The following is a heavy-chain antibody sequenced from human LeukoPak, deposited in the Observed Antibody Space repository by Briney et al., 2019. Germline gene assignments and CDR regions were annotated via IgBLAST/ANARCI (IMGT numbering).Heavy chain of an antibody. CDR2: IGTGGNT. CDR3: VNPNSPCCPH. V-gene: IGHV3-23*01. D-gene: IGHD2-15*01. J-gene: IGHJ4*02. Sequence: PGRSLRLSCAVSGFTFSNYAMSWVRQAPGKGLEWVSAIGTGGNTYYADSVKGRFTIFRDNSKNTLYLQMNSLRAEDTAVYHCVNPNSPCCPHWGQGTLVTVSS. CDR1: GFTFSNYA.